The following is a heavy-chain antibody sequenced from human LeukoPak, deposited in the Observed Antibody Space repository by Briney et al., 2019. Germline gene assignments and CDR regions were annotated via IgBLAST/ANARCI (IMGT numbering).Heavy chain of an antibody. Sequence: GRSLRLSCAASGFTFSSYAMHWVRQAPGKGLEWVAVISYDGSNKYYADSVKGRFTISRDNSKNTLYLQMNSLRAEDTAVYYCAKVGSIVPDYWGQGTLVTVS. CDR3: AKVGSIVPDY. D-gene: IGHD2-8*01. CDR1: GFTFSSYA. CDR2: ISYDGSNK. V-gene: IGHV3-30-3*01. J-gene: IGHJ4*02.